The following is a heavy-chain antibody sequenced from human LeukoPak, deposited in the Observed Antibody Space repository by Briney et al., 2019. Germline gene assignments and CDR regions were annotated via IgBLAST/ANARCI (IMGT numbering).Heavy chain of an antibody. CDR1: GYTLTELS. V-gene: IGHV1-24*01. CDR3: ATGDGVGITMVRGVCD. J-gene: IGHJ4*02. Sequence: GASVKVSCKVFGYTLTELSMHWVRQAPGKGLEWMGGFDPEDGETIYAQKFQGRVTMTEDTSTDTAYMELSSLRSEDTAVYYCATGDGVGITMVRGVCDWGQGTLVTVSS. CDR2: FDPEDGET. D-gene: IGHD3-10*01.